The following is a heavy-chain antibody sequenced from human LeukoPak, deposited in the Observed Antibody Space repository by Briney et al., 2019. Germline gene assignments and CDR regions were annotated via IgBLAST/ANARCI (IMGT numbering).Heavy chain of an antibody. V-gene: IGHV3-21*01. CDR1: GFTFSSYS. D-gene: IGHD3-16*02. J-gene: IGHJ3*02. CDR2: ISSSSSYI. Sequence: GGSLRLSCAASGFTFSSYSMNWVRQAPGKGLEWVSSISSSSSYIYYADSVKGRFTISRDNAKNSLYLQMNSLRAEDTAVYYCARSTFGGVIRAFDIWGQGTMVTVSS. CDR3: ARSTFGGVIRAFDI.